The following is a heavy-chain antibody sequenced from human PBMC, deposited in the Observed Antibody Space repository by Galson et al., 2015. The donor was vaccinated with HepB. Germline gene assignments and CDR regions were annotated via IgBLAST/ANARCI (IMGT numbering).Heavy chain of an antibody. J-gene: IGHJ3*02. D-gene: IGHD3-10*01. CDR1: GFTFSSYG. CDR3: AKDFRPEDLWTHPDSHDAFDI. Sequence: SLRLSCAASGFTFSSYGMHWVRQAPGKGLEWVAVIWYDGSNKYYADSVKGRFTISRDNSKNTLYLQMNSLRAEDTAVYYCAKDFRPEDLWTHPDSHDAFDI. V-gene: IGHV3-33*06. CDR2: IWYDGSNK.